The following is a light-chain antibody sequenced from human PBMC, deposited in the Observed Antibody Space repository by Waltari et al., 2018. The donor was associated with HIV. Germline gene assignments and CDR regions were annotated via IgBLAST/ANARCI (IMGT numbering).Light chain of an antibody. CDR1: TLRRYD. CDR3: SSRDSSGHQIV. J-gene: IGLJ1*01. CDR2: GEN. Sequence: SSELTQDPAVSVALGQTVRITCQGDTLRRYDATWYQQRPGQAPIIVKYGENNRPSGIPDRFSGSSSGTTASLTITGAQAEDEADYYCSSRDSSGHQIVFGTGTQVTVL. V-gene: IGLV3-19*01.